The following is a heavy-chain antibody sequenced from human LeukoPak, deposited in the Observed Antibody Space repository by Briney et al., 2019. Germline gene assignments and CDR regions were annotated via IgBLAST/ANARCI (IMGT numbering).Heavy chain of an antibody. J-gene: IGHJ4*02. V-gene: IGHV6-1*01. D-gene: IGHD2-2*01. CDR2: TYYRSKWFN. CDR1: GDSVSNKNTA. Sequence: ASQTLSLTCGISGDSVSNKNTAWNWIRQSPSRGLEWLGRTYYRSKWFNVHAVSVKSRMTLDADTSKNQFSLQLNSMTPEDTAVYYCARGTRNAFDYWGQGILVTVSS. CDR3: ARGTRNAFDY.